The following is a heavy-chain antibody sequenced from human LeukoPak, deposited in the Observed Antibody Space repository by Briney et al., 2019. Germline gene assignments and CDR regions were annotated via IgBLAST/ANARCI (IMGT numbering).Heavy chain of an antibody. D-gene: IGHD5-24*01. CDR2: IIPIFGTA. Sequence: SVKVSCKASGGTFSSYAISWVRQAPGQGLEWMGRIIPIFGTANYAQKFQGRVTITTDESTSTAYMELSSLRSEDTAVYYCAREMATITVLFDYCGQGTLVTVSS. J-gene: IGHJ4*02. V-gene: IGHV1-69*05. CDR3: AREMATITVLFDY. CDR1: GGTFSSYA.